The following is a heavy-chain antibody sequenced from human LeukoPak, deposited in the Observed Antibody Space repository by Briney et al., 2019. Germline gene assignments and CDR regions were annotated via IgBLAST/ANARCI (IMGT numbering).Heavy chain of an antibody. V-gene: IGHV1-69*06. CDR3: ASLSGYSSSWYFWYYYYYMDV. D-gene: IGHD6-13*01. J-gene: IGHJ6*03. CDR1: GGTFSSYA. Sequence: SVKVSCKASGGTFSSYAISWVRQAPGQGLEWMGGIIPIFGTANYAQKFQGRVTITADKSTSTAYMELSSLRSEDTAVYYCASLSGYSSSWYFWYYYYYMDVWGKGTTATISS. CDR2: IIPIFGTA.